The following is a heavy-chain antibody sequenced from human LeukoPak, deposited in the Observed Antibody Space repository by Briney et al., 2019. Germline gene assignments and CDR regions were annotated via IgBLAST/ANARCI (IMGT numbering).Heavy chain of an antibody. J-gene: IGHJ4*02. D-gene: IGHD2-2*01. CDR2: INPNSGGT. CDR1: GYTFTGYY. CDR3: ARRCSSTSCSFDC. Sequence: ASVKVSCKASGYTFTGYYMHWVRQAPGQGLEWMGWINPNSGGTNYAQKFQGWVTMTRDTSISTAYMELSRLRSDDTAVYYCARRCSSTSCSFDCWGQGTLVTVSS. V-gene: IGHV1-2*04.